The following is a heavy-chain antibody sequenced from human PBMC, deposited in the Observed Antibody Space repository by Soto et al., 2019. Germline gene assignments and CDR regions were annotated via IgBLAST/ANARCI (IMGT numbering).Heavy chain of an antibody. Sequence: ASVKVSCKVSGYTLTELSMHWVRQAPGKGLEWMGGFDPEDGETIYAQKFQGRVTMTEDTSTDTAYMELSSLRSEDTAVYYCATVFGYCSGGSCYAHPLDYWGQGTLVTVSS. CDR3: ATVFGYCSGGSCYAHPLDY. CDR1: GYTLTELS. CDR2: FDPEDGET. D-gene: IGHD2-15*01. J-gene: IGHJ4*02. V-gene: IGHV1-24*01.